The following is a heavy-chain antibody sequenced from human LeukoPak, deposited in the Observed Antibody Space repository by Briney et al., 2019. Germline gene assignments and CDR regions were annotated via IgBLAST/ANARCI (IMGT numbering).Heavy chain of an antibody. Sequence: PSETLSLTCTVSGGSIGSDYWTWSRQPPGKGLEWIGYIYYSGSTNYNPSLKSRVTISVDTSKNQFSLKLSSVTAADTAVYYCARNKANDYWGQGTLVTVSS. CDR3: ARNKANDY. CDR1: GGSIGSDY. CDR2: IYYSGST. J-gene: IGHJ4*02. V-gene: IGHV4-59*08.